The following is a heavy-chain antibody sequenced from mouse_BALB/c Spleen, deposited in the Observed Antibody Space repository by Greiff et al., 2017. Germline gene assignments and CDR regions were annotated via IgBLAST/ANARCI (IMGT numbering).Heavy chain of an antibody. CDR3: VRDYYYGSLMDY. J-gene: IGHJ4*01. Sequence: VQLQESGPGLVAPSQSLSITCTVSGFSLTSYDISWIRQPPGKGLEWLGVIWTGGGTNYNSAFMSRLSISKDNSKSQVFLKMNSLQTDDTAIYYCVRDYYYGSLMDYWGQGTSVTVSS. V-gene: IGHV2-9-2*01. CDR2: IWTGGGT. CDR1: GFSLTSYD. D-gene: IGHD1-1*01.